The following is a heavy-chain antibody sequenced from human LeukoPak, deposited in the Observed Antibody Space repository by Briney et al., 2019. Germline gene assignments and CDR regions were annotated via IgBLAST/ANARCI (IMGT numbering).Heavy chain of an antibody. D-gene: IGHD1-14*01. Sequence: GGSLRLSCAASGFTVSSTFMSWVRQAPGKGLEWVANIKQDGSEKYYVDSVKGRFTISRDNAKNSLYLQMNSLRAEDTAVYYCAKPTDYWGQGTLVTVSS. J-gene: IGHJ4*02. CDR2: IKQDGSEK. CDR1: GFTVSSTF. CDR3: AKPTDY. V-gene: IGHV3-7*01.